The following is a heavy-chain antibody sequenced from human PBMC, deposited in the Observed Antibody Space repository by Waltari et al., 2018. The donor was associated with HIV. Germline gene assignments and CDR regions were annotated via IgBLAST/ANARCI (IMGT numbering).Heavy chain of an antibody. J-gene: IGHJ4*02. Sequence: QVQLQESGPGLVKPSETLSLTCAVSSYSFSSASSWGWIRQSPGNGLEWIGSISHRGSTYYNPSLKSRVTISVDTSKNQVSLKLSSVTAADTAVYYCARGDIVATGGFDFWGQGTLVTVSS. D-gene: IGHD5-12*01. V-gene: IGHV4-38-2*01. CDR2: ISHRGST. CDR3: ARGDIVATGGFDF. CDR1: SYSFSSASS.